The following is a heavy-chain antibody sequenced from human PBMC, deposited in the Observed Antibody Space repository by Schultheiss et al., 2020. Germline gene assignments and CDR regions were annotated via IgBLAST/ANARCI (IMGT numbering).Heavy chain of an antibody. CDR1: GYTFTSYG. V-gene: IGHV1-18*01. Sequence: ASVKVSCKASGYTFTSYGISWVRQAPGQGLEWMGWISAYNGNTNYAQKFQERVTITRDMSTSTAYMELTILRSEDTAVYYCAAGTTVVTPGFDYWGQGTLVTVSS. CDR2: ISAYNGNT. J-gene: IGHJ4*02. CDR3: AAGTTVVTPGFDY. D-gene: IGHD4-23*01.